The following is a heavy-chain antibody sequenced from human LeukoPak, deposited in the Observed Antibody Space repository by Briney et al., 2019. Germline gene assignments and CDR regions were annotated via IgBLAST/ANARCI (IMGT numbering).Heavy chain of an antibody. J-gene: IGHJ5*02. CDR2: ISSSSSYI. V-gene: IGHV3-21*01. CDR1: GFTFSIYS. Sequence: GGSLRLSCAASGFTFSIYSMIWVRQAPGKGLEWVSSISSSSSYIYYADSVKGRFTISRENAKNSLYLKMNRLRAEDTAVYYCARDLVTVIVAEEPGFDPWGQGTLVTVSS. CDR3: ARDLVTVIVAEEPGFDP. D-gene: IGHD3-22*01.